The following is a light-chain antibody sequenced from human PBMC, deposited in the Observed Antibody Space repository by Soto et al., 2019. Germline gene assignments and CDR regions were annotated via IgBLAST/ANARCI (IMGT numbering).Light chain of an antibody. CDR1: QSITIW. V-gene: IGKV1-5*01. J-gene: IGKJ4*01. Sequence: DIQMTQSPSTLSASVVDSVTITCLASQSITIWLAWYQQKPGKAPKFLIYDASNLESGVPSRFSGSASGTEFTLTISSLQPDDFATYYCQQYDNYPLTFGGGTKVDIK. CDR2: DAS. CDR3: QQYDNYPLT.